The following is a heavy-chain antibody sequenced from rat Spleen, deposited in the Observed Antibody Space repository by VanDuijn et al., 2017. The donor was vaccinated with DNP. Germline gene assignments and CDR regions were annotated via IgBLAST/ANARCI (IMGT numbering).Heavy chain of an antibody. CDR1: GFTFSDYN. CDR2: ISYDGSST. J-gene: IGHJ2*01. Sequence: EVQLVESGGGLVQPGRSLKLSCAASGFTFSDYNMAWVRQAPKKGLEWVATISYDGSSTYYRDSVKGRFTISRDNAKSTLYLQMDSLRSEDTATYYCARQRSSVDYWGQGVMVTVSS. V-gene: IGHV5-7*01. CDR3: ARQRSSVDY.